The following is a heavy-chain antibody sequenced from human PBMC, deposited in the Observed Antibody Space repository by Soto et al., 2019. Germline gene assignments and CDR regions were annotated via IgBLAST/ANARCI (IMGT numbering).Heavy chain of an antibody. Sequence: QLQLQESGPGLVKPSETLSLTCTVSGGSINNSSFYWGWVRQPPGKRLAWIGSIYYSGSACYNPSLKVRLTISVATSKTQFSLNLSSVTAAATAVYFCARRPLVRGIIPYYFDSWGQGTLVTVSS. CDR3: ARRPLVRGIIPYYFDS. J-gene: IGHJ4*02. V-gene: IGHV4-39*01. CDR1: GGSINNSSFY. CDR2: IYYSGSA. D-gene: IGHD3-10*01.